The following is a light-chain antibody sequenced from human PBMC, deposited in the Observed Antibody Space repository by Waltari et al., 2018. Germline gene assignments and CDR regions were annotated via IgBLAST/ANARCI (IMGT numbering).Light chain of an antibody. J-gene: IGKJ4*02. V-gene: IGKV3-11*01. CDR3: QHRSSWPLT. CDR1: QSVSSY. Sequence: EIVLTQSPATLSLSPGERAALSCRASQSVSSYLAWYQQKPGQAPRLLIYDAFNRATGIPARFSGSGSGTDFTLTITSLEPEYSAVYYCQHRSSWPLTFGGGTKVEI. CDR2: DAF.